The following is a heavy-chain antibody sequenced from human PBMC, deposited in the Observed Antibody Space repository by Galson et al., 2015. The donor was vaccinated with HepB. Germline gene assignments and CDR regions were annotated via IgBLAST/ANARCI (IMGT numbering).Heavy chain of an antibody. CDR1: GGSVGSKHSY. CDR2: VFYSGST. Sequence: SETLSLTCSVSGGSVGSKHSYWAWIRQSPGKGLEWIGTVFYSGSTYYNAAFKSRVTMSLDTSKNEVSVTLKSVTAADTAVYNCARGGGRQQLIRKQYHFDLWGQGTLVTVSS. CDR3: ARGGGRQQLIRKQYHFDL. V-gene: IGHV4-39*07. D-gene: IGHD6-13*01. J-gene: IGHJ4*02.